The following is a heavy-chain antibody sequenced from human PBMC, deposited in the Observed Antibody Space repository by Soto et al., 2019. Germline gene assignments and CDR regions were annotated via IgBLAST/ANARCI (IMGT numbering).Heavy chain of an antibody. CDR3: AGTTSHHWLYMDV. D-gene: IGHD1-7*01. J-gene: IGHJ6*03. CDR2: TYYRSRWYN. Sequence: SHTLSLTCVISGDSVSSNSAAWNWIRLSPSRGLEWLARTYYRSRWYNDYAVSVRSRITVNPDTSKNQFSLQLTSVTPEDTAVYYCAGTTSHHWLYMDVWGKGATVTVSS. V-gene: IGHV6-1*01. CDR1: GDSVSSNSAA.